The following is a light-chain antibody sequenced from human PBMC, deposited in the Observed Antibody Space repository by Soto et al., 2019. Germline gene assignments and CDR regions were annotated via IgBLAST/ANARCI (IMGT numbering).Light chain of an antibody. Sequence: QSALTQPRSVSGSPGQSVTISCTGTSSDVGGYNYVSWYQLHPGKAPKLIIYDVTKRPSGVPDRFSGSKSGNTASLTISGLQAEDEADYSCCSYVDNYTFVFGTGTKVTVL. CDR2: DVT. CDR3: CSYVDNYTFV. CDR1: SSDVGGYNY. V-gene: IGLV2-11*01. J-gene: IGLJ1*01.